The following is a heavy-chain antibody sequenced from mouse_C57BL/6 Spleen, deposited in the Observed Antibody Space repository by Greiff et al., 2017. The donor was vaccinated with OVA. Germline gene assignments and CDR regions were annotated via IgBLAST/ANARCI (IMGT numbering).Heavy chain of an antibody. D-gene: IGHD1-1*01. CDR2: ISSGGDYI. CDR1: GFTFSSYA. CDR3: TREGYYGSSYWYFDV. Sequence: EVQGVESGEGLVKPGGSLKLSCAASGFTFSSYAMSWVRQTPEKRLAWVAYISSGGDYIYYADTVKGRFTISRDNARNTLYLQMSSLKSEDTAMYYCTREGYYGSSYWYFDVWGTGTTVTVSS. V-gene: IGHV5-9-1*02. J-gene: IGHJ1*03.